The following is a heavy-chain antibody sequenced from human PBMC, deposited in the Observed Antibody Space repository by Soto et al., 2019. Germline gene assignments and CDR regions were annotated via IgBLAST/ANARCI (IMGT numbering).Heavy chain of an antibody. CDR1: GFQFNIYS. J-gene: IGHJ4*02. Sequence: EVQLVQSGGGLVRPGESLRLSCAASGFQFNIYSMNWIRQAPGKGLEWVSYITSDTLAIRYADSVRGRFIISRDNAGNSVFLQMNSLRDEDTATYYCASSVEGHFDYWGQGALVTVSS. D-gene: IGHD6-19*01. CDR2: ITSDTLAI. V-gene: IGHV3-48*02. CDR3: ASSVEGHFDY.